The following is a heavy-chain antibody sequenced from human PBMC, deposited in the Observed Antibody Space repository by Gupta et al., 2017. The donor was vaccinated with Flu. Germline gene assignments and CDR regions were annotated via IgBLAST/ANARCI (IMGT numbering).Heavy chain of an antibody. CDR1: GGTFSSYT. J-gene: IGHJ4*02. Sequence: QVQLVQSGAEVKKPGSSVKVSCKASGGTFSSYTISWVRQAPGQGLEWMGRIIPILGIANYAQKFQGRVTITADKSTSTAYMELSSLRSEDTAVYYCAREPAAPRYYFDYWGQGTLVTVSS. CDR3: AREPAAPRYYFDY. CDR2: IIPILGIA. V-gene: IGHV1-69*08. D-gene: IGHD2-2*01.